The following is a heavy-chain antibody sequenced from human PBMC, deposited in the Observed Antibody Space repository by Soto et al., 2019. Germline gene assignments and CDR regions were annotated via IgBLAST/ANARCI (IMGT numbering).Heavy chain of an antibody. Sequence: QLQLQESGSGLVKPSQTLSLTCSVSSGSISNGGYSWRWIRQPPGKGLEWVSPIGSDGSTIQYAHSVKGRFTISKDNSKDTVYLQRNSLRAEDTAVYYCARPGLTVPGTRYFDHWGQGTLVTVAS. V-gene: IGHV4-30-2*01. CDR1: SGSISNGGYS. CDR3: ARPGLTVPGTRYFDH. CDR2: IGSDGSTI. D-gene: IGHD6-19*01. J-gene: IGHJ4*02.